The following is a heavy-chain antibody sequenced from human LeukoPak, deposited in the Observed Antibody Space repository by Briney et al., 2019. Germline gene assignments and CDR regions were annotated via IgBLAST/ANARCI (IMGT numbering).Heavy chain of an antibody. D-gene: IGHD6-13*01. V-gene: IGHV4-39*07. CDR1: GGSISSSSYY. CDR2: IYYSGST. Sequence: KPSETLSLTCTVSGGSISSSSYYWGWIRQPPGKGLEWIGSIYYSGSTYYNPSLKSRVTISVDTSKNQFSLKLSSVTAADTAVYYCARTSSIWSNDAFEIWGQGTMVTVSS. J-gene: IGHJ3*02. CDR3: ARTSSIWSNDAFEI.